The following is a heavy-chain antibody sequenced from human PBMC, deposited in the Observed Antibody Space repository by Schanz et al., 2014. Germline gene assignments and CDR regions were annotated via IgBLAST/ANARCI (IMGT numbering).Heavy chain of an antibody. D-gene: IGHD3-9*01. V-gene: IGHV3-23*05. CDR1: GFTFNSYA. J-gene: IGHJ4*02. Sequence: DVQLLESGGGLVQPGGSLRLSCAASGFTFNSYAMTWVRQAPGKGLEWVSTIYASGATYYADSVEGRFTISRDNSRNTLYLQMNSLRAEDTAVYYCAKQIHYDILTVTRNWGQGTLVTVSS. CDR3: AKQIHYDILTVTRN. CDR2: IYASGAT.